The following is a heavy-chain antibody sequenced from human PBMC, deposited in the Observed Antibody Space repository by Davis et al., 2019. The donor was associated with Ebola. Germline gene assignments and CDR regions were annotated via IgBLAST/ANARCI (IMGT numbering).Heavy chain of an antibody. Sequence: SLKISCAASGFTFDDYAMHWVRQAPGKGLEWVSGISWNSGSIGYADSVKGRFTISRDNAKNSLYLQMNSLRAEDTAVYYCAKSLVVIPEGFDYWGQGTLVTVSS. CDR3: AKSLVVIPEGFDY. J-gene: IGHJ4*02. CDR2: ISWNSGSI. V-gene: IGHV3-9*01. CDR1: GFTFDDYA. D-gene: IGHD3-22*01.